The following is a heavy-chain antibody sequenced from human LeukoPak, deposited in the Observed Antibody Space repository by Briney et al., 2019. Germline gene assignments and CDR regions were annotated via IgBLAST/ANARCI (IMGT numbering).Heavy chain of an antibody. CDR1: GGSISGYY. CDR2: IYYSGST. CDR3: ARETGGSPPHYYYYGMDV. J-gene: IGHJ6*02. V-gene: IGHV4-59*01. D-gene: IGHD2-15*01. Sequence: PSETLSLTCTVSGGSISGYYWSWIRQPPGKGLEWIGYIYYSGSTNYNPSLKSRVTISVDTSKNQFSLKLSSVTAADTAVYYCARETGGSPPHYYYYGMDVWGQGTTVTVSS.